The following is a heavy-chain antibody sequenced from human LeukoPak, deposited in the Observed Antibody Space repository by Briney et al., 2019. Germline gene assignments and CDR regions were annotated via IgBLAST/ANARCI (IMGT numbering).Heavy chain of an antibody. CDR1: GFTFRNYW. D-gene: IGHD2-15*01. CDR2: TKPDGSAE. CDR3: ARDGGLNTIFDY. V-gene: IGHV3-7*01. J-gene: IGHJ4*02. Sequence: GGSLRLSCAASGFTFRNYWMGWVRQAPGKGLEWVANTKPDGSAEYYADSVRGRFTTSRDNANNFLYLQMNRLSAEDTAVYYCARDGGLNTIFDYWGQGTLVTVSS.